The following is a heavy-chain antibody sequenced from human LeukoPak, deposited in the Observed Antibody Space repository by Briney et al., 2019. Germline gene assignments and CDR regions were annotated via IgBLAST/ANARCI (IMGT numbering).Heavy chain of an antibody. CDR1: GYTFTSYA. J-gene: IGHJ6*03. D-gene: IGHD4-17*01. Sequence: ASVKVSCKASGYTFTSYAMNWVRQAPGQGLEWMGWISAYNGNTNYAQKLQGRVTMTTDTSTSTAYMELRSLRSDDTAVYYCARTTGYYYYMDVWGKGTTVTVSS. CDR2: ISAYNGNT. V-gene: IGHV1-18*01. CDR3: ARTTGYYYYMDV.